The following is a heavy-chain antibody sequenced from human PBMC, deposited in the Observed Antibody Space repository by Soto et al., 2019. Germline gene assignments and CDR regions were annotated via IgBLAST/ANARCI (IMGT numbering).Heavy chain of an antibody. CDR1: GYSFTSYL. D-gene: IGHD3-3*01. Sequence: PXDAQKLSCKGPGYSFTSYLIGWVRQLPGKGLEWMGIIYPGDSDTRYSPSFQGQVTISADKSISTAYLQWSSLKASDTAMYYCARLGPNYDFWSGYNGGVYFQHWGQGTLVTASS. CDR3: ARLGPNYDFWSGYNGGVYFQH. J-gene: IGHJ1*01. CDR2: IYPGDSDT. V-gene: IGHV5-51*01.